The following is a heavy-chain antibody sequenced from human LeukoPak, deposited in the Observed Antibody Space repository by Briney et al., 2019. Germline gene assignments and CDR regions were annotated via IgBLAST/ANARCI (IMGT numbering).Heavy chain of an antibody. CDR1: GFTLNSYP. J-gene: IGHJ4*02. CDR3: VREVTARPGYYFDY. V-gene: IGHV3-21*01. D-gene: IGHD6-6*01. Sequence: PGGSPRLSCAASGFTLNSYPMNWVRQAPGKGLEWVSSIASSGNDIFYADSVKGRFTLSRDTAKNSVYLQMNSLRDEDTAVYYCVREVTARPGYYFDYWGQGTLVTVSS. CDR2: IASSGNDI.